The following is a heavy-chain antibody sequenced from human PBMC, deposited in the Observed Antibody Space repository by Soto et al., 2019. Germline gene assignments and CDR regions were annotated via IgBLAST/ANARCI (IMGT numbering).Heavy chain of an antibody. Sequence: ASVKVSCKASGYTFASYYRHWVRQAPGQGLEWMGIINPSGGSTSYAQKFQGRVTIAADESTSTAYMELSSLRSEDTAVYYCARDTSPPGIVGATGDYWGQGTLVTVSS. V-gene: IGHV1-46*01. J-gene: IGHJ4*02. D-gene: IGHD1-26*01. CDR2: INPSGGST. CDR1: GYTFASYY. CDR3: ARDTSPPGIVGATGDY.